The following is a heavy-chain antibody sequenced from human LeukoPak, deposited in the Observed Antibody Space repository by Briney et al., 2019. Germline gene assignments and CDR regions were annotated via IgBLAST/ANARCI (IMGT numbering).Heavy chain of an antibody. V-gene: IGHV3-7*01. J-gene: IGHJ4*02. CDR1: GFTFSSYW. Sequence: GGSLRLSCAASGFTFSSYWMSWVRQAPGKGLEWVANIRQDGSEKYYVDSVKGRFTISRDNAKKSLYLQMNNLRVEDTAVYYCAKDEVGGHFEYWGQGILVTVSS. CDR3: AKDEVGGHFEY. CDR2: IRQDGSEK.